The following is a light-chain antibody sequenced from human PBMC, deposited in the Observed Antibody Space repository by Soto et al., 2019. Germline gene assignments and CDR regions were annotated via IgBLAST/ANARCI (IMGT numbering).Light chain of an antibody. CDR3: QSDYGYPYT. CDR2: KAS. J-gene: IGKJ2*01. CDR1: QDISTW. V-gene: IGKV1-5*03. Sequence: DVQMTQSPSTLSASVGDRVTITCRASQDISTWLAWYQQKPGKAPKLLIYKASSLESGVPARFSGGGSGTEFTLTISSLQPDDHATFYCQSDYGYPYTFGQGTKLEIK.